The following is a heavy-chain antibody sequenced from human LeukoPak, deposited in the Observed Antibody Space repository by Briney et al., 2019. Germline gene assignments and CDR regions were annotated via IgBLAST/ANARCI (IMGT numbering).Heavy chain of an antibody. D-gene: IGHD3-9*01. CDR1: GGSISPYY. V-gene: IGHV4-59*01. Sequence: SETLSLTCVVSGGSISPYYWSWIRQSPGKGLEWIGYIDPSGSASYNPSLKSRVTIFVDTSKNLFSLILTSVSASDTAIYYCARDHWLFSSKTWYYYGMDVWGQGTTATVSS. J-gene: IGHJ6*02. CDR2: IDPSGSA. CDR3: ARDHWLFSSKTWYYYGMDV.